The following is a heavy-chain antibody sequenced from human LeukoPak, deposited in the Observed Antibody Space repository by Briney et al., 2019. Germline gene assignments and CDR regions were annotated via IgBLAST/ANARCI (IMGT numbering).Heavy chain of an antibody. D-gene: IGHD4/OR15-4a*01. V-gene: IGHV3-48*02. Sequence: GGSLRLSCVDFTFAFSNNNMNWVRQAPGKGLEWLSFIGNRGHVIEYADSVKGRFTISRDNAKNSLFLQMTSLRNDDTAVYYCARGAGSSWFYRWGQGTLVTVSS. CDR1: TFAFSNNN. CDR3: ARGAGSSWFYR. J-gene: IGHJ5*02. CDR2: IGNRGHVI.